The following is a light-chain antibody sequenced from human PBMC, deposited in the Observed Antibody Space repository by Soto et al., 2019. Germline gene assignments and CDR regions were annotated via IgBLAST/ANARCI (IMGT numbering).Light chain of an antibody. CDR1: QSISSY. CDR3: QQRSNWPPIT. J-gene: IGKJ5*01. V-gene: IGKV3-11*01. CDR2: DAS. Sequence: IVLTQSPATLSLSPGEGASLSCRASQSISSYLAWYQQKPGQAPRLLIYDASTRATGIPARFSGSGSGTDFILTISSLEPEDFAVYYCQQRSNWPPITFGQGTRLEIK.